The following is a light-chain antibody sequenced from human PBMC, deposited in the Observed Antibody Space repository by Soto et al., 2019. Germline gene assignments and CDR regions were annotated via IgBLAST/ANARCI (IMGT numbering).Light chain of an antibody. Sequence: DIQMTQSPSSLSASVGDRVTITCRASQSISSYLNWYQQKPGKAPKLLIYAASSLQGGVPFRFSGIGSGTEFSLTISSMQPEDCATYYWQQSYRGPPITFCQGTRREIK. CDR3: QQSYRGPPIT. V-gene: IGKV1-39*01. CDR2: AAS. J-gene: IGKJ5*01. CDR1: QSISSY.